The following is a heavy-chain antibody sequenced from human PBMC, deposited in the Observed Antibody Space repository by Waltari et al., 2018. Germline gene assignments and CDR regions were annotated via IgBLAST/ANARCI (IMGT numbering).Heavy chain of an antibody. CDR2: INLNSGGT. CDR1: GYTFTGYY. V-gene: IGHV1-2*06. CDR3: ARVHPAAGPQYDAFDI. J-gene: IGHJ3*02. D-gene: IGHD6-19*01. Sequence: QVQLVQSGAEVKKPGASVKVSCKASGYTFTGYYMHWVRQAPGQGLEWMGRINLNSGGTNYAQKYQGRVTMTRDTSISTAYMELSRLRSDDTAVYYCARVHPAAGPQYDAFDIWGQGTMVTVSS.